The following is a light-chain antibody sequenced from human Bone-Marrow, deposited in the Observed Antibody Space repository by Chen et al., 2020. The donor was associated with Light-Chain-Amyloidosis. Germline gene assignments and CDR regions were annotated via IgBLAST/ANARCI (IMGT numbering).Light chain of an antibody. J-gene: IGKJ1*01. CDR3: QQYNSYWT. CDR1: QSISSW. Sequence: DIQMTQSPSTLSASVGDRVTITCRASQSISSWLAWYQQKPGKAPKLLIYKASSLESGVPSRFSDSGSWTEFTLTISSLQPDEFSTYSCQQYNSYWTFGQGTKVEIK. CDR2: KAS. V-gene: IGKV1-5*03.